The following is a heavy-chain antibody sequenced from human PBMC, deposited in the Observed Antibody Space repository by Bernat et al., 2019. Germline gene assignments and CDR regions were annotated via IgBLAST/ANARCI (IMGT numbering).Heavy chain of an antibody. V-gene: IGHV1-69*01. J-gene: IGHJ4*02. CDR1: GDTFSIYA. Sequence: QVQLVQSGAEVKKPGSSVKVSCKASGDTFSIYAIIWVRQAPGQGLEWMGGIIPIFGTANYAQKFQVRVTFTADESTSTAYMELSRLRSEDTAVYYCARDNDIVGVYWGQGTLVTVSS. CDR3: ARDNDIVGVY. CDR2: IIPIFGTA. D-gene: IGHD2-2*01.